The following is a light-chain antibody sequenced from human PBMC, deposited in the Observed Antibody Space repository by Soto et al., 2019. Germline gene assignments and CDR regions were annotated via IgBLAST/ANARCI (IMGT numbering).Light chain of an antibody. J-gene: IGLJ2*01. Sequence: NFMLTQPHSVSASPGKTVTISCTRSSGSIASNYVQWYQQRPGSSPTTVIYEDNQRPSGVPDRFSGSIDSSSNSASLTISGLKTEDEADYYCQSYDSSIRAVVFGGGTKLTVL. V-gene: IGLV6-57*01. CDR3: QSYDSSIRAVV. CDR1: SGSIASNY. CDR2: EDN.